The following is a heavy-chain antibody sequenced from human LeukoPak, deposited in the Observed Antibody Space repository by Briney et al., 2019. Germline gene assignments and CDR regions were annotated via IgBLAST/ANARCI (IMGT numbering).Heavy chain of an antibody. CDR3: ARGYSGYDRNAFDI. CDR1: GGSISSYY. V-gene: IGHV4-59*01. J-gene: IGHJ3*02. Sequence: SETLSLTCTVSGGSISSYYRSWIRQPPGKGLEWIGYIYYSGSTNYNPSLKSRVTISVDTSKNQFSLKLSSVTAADTAVYYCARGYSGYDRNAFDIWGQGTMVTVSS. D-gene: IGHD5-12*01. CDR2: IYYSGST.